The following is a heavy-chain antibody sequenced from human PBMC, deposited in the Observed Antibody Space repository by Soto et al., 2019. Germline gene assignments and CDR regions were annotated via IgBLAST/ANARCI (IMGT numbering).Heavy chain of an antibody. V-gene: IGHV3-30-3*01. CDR2: ISYDGSNK. J-gene: IGHJ6*02. CDR3: ARDFEVDTAMVTWTYYYYGMDV. D-gene: IGHD5-18*01. CDR1: GFTFSSYA. Sequence: GGSLRLSCAASGFTFSSYAMHWVRQAPGKGLEWVAVISYDGSNKYYADSVKGRFTISRDNSKNTLYLQMNSLRAEDTAVYYCARDFEVDTAMVTWTYYYYGMDVWGQGTTVTVSS.